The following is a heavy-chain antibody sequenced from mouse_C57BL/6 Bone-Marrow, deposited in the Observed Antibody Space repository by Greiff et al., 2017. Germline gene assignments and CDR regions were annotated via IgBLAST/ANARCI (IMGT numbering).Heavy chain of an antibody. CDR1: GYTFTDHT. D-gene: IGHD1-1*01. CDR3: ASPTVNYFDY. J-gene: IGHJ2*01. Sequence: VVKPGASAKISCKVSGYTFTDHTIHWMKQRPEQGLEWIGYISPRDGSTKYNEKFKGKATLTADKSSSTAYMQLNSLTSEDSAVYFCASPTVNYFDYWGQGTTLTVSS. CDR2: ISPRDGST. V-gene: IGHV1-78*01.